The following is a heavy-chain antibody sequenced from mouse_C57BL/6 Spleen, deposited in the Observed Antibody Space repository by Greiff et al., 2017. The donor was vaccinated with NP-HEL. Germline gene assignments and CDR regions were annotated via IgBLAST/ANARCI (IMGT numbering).Heavy chain of an antibody. D-gene: IGHD4-1*01. V-gene: IGHV5-16*01. CDR2: INYDGSST. Sequence: EVKLMESEGGLVQPGSSMKLSCTASGFTFSDYYMAWVRQVPEKGLEWVANINYDGSSTYYLDSLKSRFIISRDNAKNILYLQMSSLKSEDTATYYCARDTWDRAFDYWGQGTTLTVSS. CDR3: ARDTWDRAFDY. CDR1: GFTFSDYY. J-gene: IGHJ2*01.